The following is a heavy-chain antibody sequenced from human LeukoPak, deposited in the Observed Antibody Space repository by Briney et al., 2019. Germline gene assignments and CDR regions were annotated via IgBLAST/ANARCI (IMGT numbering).Heavy chain of an antibody. Sequence: ASVKVSCKASGGTFSSYAISWVRQAPGQGLEWMGGIIPIFGTANYAQKSQGRVTITADESTSTAYMELSSLRSEDTAVYYCARGSVVPAARPHYYYGMDVWGQGTTVTVSS. CDR3: ARGSVVPAARPHYYYGMDV. V-gene: IGHV1-69*13. D-gene: IGHD2-2*01. CDR1: GGTFSSYA. J-gene: IGHJ6*02. CDR2: IIPIFGTA.